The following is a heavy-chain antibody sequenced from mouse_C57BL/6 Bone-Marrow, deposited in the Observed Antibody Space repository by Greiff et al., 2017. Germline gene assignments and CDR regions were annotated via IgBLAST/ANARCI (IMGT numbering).Heavy chain of an antibody. J-gene: IGHJ4*01. CDR1: EYEFPSHD. Sequence: EVQVVESGGDLVKPGGSLKLSCESNEYEFPSHDMSWVRKTPEKRLELVAAINSDGGSTYYPDTMERRFIISRDNTKKTLYLQMSSLRSEDTALYYCARRSYDYDGYYAMDYWGQGTSVTVSS. V-gene: IGHV5-2*01. CDR3: ARRSYDYDGYYAMDY. D-gene: IGHD2-4*01. CDR2: INSDGGST.